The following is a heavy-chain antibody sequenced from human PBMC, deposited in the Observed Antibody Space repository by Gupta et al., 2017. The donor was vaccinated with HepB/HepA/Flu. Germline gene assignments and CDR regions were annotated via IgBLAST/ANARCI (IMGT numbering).Heavy chain of an antibody. Sequence: QVQLVQSGAEVQKPGASVKVSCKASGYTFTGYYMHWVRQAPGQGLEWMGWINPNSGGTNYAQKVQGRVTMTRDTSISTAYMELSRLRSDDTAVYYCARGELELRWGYFDYWGQGTLVAVAS. D-gene: IGHD1-7*01. CDR3: ARGELELRWGYFDY. V-gene: IGHV1-2*02. J-gene: IGHJ4*02. CDR2: INPNSGGT. CDR1: GYTFTGYY.